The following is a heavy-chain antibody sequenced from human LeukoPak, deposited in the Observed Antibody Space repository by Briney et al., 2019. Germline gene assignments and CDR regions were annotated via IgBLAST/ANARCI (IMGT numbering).Heavy chain of an antibody. J-gene: IGHJ6*03. Sequence: GGSLRLSCAASGFTFSSYEMSWVRQAPGKGLEWVSYISSSGSTIYYADSVKGRFTISRDNAKNSLYLQMNSLRAEDTAVYYCARAPYSSSWYYRPYYYYMDVWGKGTTVTISS. D-gene: IGHD6-13*01. CDR1: GFTFSSYE. CDR3: ARAPYSSSWYYRPYYYYMDV. CDR2: ISSSGSTI. V-gene: IGHV3-48*03.